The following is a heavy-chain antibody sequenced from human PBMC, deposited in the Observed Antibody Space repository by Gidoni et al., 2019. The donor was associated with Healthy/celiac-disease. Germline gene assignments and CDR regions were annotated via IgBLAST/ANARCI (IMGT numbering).Heavy chain of an antibody. Sequence: QVQLVESGGGVVQPGRSLRLSCAASGFPFSSYGMHWVRQAPGKGLEWVAVIWYDGSNKYYADSVKGRFTISRDNSKNTLYLQMNSLRAEDTAVYYCAREAGTIKSFDYWGQGTLVTVSS. D-gene: IGHD6-19*01. CDR2: IWYDGSNK. J-gene: IGHJ4*02. V-gene: IGHV3-33*01. CDR3: AREAGTIKSFDY. CDR1: GFPFSSYG.